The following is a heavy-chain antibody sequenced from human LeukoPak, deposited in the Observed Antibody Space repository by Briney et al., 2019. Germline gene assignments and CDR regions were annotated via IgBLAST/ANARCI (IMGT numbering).Heavy chain of an antibody. CDR3: ARGHPLGSWYFDKNWFDP. Sequence: GGSLRLSCAASGFTFSSYAMHWVRQAPGKGLEYVSAISSNGGSTYYANSVKGRFTISRDNSKNTLYLQMGSLRAEDMAVYYCARGHPLGSWYFDKNWFDPWGQGTLVTVSS. J-gene: IGHJ5*02. CDR2: ISSNGGST. D-gene: IGHD3-9*01. CDR1: GFTFSSYA. V-gene: IGHV3-64*01.